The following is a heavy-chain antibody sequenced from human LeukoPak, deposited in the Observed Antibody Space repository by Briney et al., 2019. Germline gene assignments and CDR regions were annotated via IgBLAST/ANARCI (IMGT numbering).Heavy chain of an antibody. V-gene: IGHV1-2*02. J-gene: IGHJ3*02. Sequence: ASVKVSCKASGYTFTGYYMHWMRQAPGQGLEWMGWINPNSGGTNYAQKFQGRVTMTRDTSISTAYMELSRLRSDDTAVYYCAREDIVVVPADQTPDAFDIWGQGTMVTVSS. CDR3: AREDIVVVPADQTPDAFDI. D-gene: IGHD2-2*01. CDR2: INPNSGGT. CDR1: GYTFTGYY.